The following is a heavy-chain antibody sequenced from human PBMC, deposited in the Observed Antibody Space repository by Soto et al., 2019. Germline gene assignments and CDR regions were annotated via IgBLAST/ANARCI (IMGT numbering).Heavy chain of an antibody. Sequence: PGGSLRLSCAASGFTFSSYGMHWVRQAPGKGLEWVAVIWYDGSNKYYADSVKGRFTISRDNSKNTLYLQMNSLRAEDTAVYYCARGRTASARDGGYYYYGMDVWGQGTTVTVSS. V-gene: IGHV3-33*01. CDR3: ARGRTASARDGGYYYYGMDV. D-gene: IGHD6-13*01. CDR2: IWYDGSNK. CDR1: GFTFSSYG. J-gene: IGHJ6*02.